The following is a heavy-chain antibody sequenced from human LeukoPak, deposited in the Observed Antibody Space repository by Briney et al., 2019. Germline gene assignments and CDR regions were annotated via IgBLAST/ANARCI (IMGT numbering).Heavy chain of an antibody. J-gene: IGHJ4*02. Sequence: ASVKVSCKASGYTFTGYYMHWVRQAPGQGLEWMGWMNPNSGNTGYAQKFQGRVTITRNTSISTAYMELGSLRSEDTAVYYCARGLQYHKDFDYWGQGTLVTVSS. V-gene: IGHV1-8*03. CDR3: ARGLQYHKDFDY. CDR2: MNPNSGNT. D-gene: IGHD2-15*01. CDR1: GYTFTGYY.